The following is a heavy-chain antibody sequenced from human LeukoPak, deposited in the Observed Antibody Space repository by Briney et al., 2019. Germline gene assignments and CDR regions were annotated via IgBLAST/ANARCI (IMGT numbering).Heavy chain of an antibody. V-gene: IGHV4-39*07. CDR1: GGSISSSSYY. D-gene: IGHD5-24*01. Sequence: SETLSLTCTVSGGSISSSSYYWGWIRQPPGKGLEWIGSIYYSGSTYYNPSLKSRVTISVDTSKNQFSLKLSSVTAADTAVYYCARDGQDGYNFDYWGQGTLVTVSS. CDR2: IYYSGST. CDR3: ARDGQDGYNFDY. J-gene: IGHJ4*02.